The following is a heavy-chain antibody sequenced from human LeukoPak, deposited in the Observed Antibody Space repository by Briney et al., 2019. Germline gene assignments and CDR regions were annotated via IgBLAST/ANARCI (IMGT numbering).Heavy chain of an antibody. CDR3: ARLRTGRFSTSWFDY. D-gene: IGHD6-13*01. Sequence: GGSLRLSCAASGFTFSSYSMNWVRQAPGKGLEWVSSISSSSSYIYYADSVKGRFTISRDNAKNSLYLQMNSLRAEDTATYYCARLRTGRFSTSWFDYWGQGSLVTVSS. J-gene: IGHJ4*02. CDR2: ISSSSSYI. CDR1: GFTFSSYS. V-gene: IGHV3-21*01.